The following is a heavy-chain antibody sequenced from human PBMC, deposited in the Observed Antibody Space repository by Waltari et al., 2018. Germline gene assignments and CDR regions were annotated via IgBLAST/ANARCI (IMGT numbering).Heavy chain of an antibody. CDR2: IYYSGST. Sequence: QVQLQESGPGLVKPSQTLSLTCTVSGGSISRGGYYWRWIRQHPGKGLEWIGYIYYSGSTYYNPSLKSRVAISVDTSKNQFSLKLSSVTAADTAVYYCWGSSGGNYYYGMDVWGQGTTVTVSS. V-gene: IGHV4-31*03. CDR1: GGSISRGGYY. J-gene: IGHJ6*02. CDR3: WGSSGGNYYYGMDV. D-gene: IGHD3-10*01.